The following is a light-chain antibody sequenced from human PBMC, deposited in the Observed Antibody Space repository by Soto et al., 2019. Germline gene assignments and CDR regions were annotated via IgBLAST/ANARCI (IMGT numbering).Light chain of an antibody. V-gene: IGLV2-23*02. Sequence: QSVLTQPASVSGSPGQSITISCTGTSSDVGSYNLVSWYQQHPGKAPKLMIYEVSKRPSAVSNRFSGSKSGNTASLTISGLQAEDEADYYCCSYAGSSTDWVFGGGTKLTVL. CDR1: SSDVGSYNL. CDR2: EVS. J-gene: IGLJ3*02. CDR3: CSYAGSSTDWV.